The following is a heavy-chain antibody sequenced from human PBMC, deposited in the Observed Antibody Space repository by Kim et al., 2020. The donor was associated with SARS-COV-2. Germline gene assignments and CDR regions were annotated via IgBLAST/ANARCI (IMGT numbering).Heavy chain of an antibody. J-gene: IGHJ4*02. CDR3: ASTIYDFLRPKCFDY. V-gene: IGHV4-39*01. D-gene: IGHD3-3*01. CDR2: IYYSGST. CDR1: GGSISSSSYY. Sequence: SETLSLTCTVSGGSISSSSYYWGWIRQPPGKGLEWIGSIYYSGSTYYNPSLKSRVTISVDTSKNQFSLKLSSVTAADTAVYYCASTIYDFLRPKCFDYWGQGTLVTVSS.